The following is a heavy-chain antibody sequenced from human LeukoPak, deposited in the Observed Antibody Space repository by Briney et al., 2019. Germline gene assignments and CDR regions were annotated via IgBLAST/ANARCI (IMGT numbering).Heavy chain of an antibody. J-gene: IGHJ6*04. V-gene: IGHV3-21*01. CDR2: ISSSSSYI. D-gene: IGHD3-10*02. CDR3: SELGITMIGGV. CDR1: GFTLSSYS. Sequence: GGSLRLSCAASGFTLSSYSMNWVRQAPGKGLEWVSSISSSSSYIYYADSVKGRVTIPRDNAKNSLYLQLNSLRADDPAVYCLSELGITMIGGVWGKGTTVTISS.